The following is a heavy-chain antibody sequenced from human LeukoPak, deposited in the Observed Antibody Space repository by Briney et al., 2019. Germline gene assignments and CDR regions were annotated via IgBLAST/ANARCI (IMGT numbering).Heavy chain of an antibody. CDR1: GGSISSSSYY. J-gene: IGHJ4*02. CDR3: ARQGGVVVTYDY. Sequence: PSETLSLTCTVSGGSISSSSYYWGWIRQPPGKGLEWIGSIYYSGSTYYNPSLKSRVTISVDTSKNQFSLKLSSVTAADTAVYYCARQGGVVVTYDYWGQGTLDTVSS. CDR2: IYYSGST. D-gene: IGHD3-22*01. V-gene: IGHV4-39*01.